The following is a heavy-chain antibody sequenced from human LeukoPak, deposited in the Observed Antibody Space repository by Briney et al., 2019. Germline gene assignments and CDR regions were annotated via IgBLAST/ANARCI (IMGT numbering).Heavy chain of an antibody. Sequence: ASVKVSCKASGYTFTSYGISWVRQAPGQRLEWMGWINAGNGNTKYSQKFQGRVTITRNTSISTAYMELSSLRSEDTAVYYCARPYSSSPNDAFDIWGQGTMVTVSS. CDR1: GYTFTSYG. CDR2: INAGNGNT. V-gene: IGHV1-8*03. D-gene: IGHD6-6*01. J-gene: IGHJ3*02. CDR3: ARPYSSSPNDAFDI.